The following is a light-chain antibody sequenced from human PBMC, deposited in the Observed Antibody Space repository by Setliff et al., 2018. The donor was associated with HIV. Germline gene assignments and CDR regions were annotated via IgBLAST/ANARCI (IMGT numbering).Light chain of an antibody. Sequence: QSALTQPASVSGSPGQSITISCTGTSSDVGGYIYVSWYQQHPGKAPKLMIYAVSNRPSGVSNRFSGSKSGNTASLTISGLQAEDEADYYCSSYTSSTPLYVFGTGTKVTVL. J-gene: IGLJ1*01. CDR2: AVS. V-gene: IGLV2-14*03. CDR1: SSDVGGYIY. CDR3: SSYTSSTPLYV.